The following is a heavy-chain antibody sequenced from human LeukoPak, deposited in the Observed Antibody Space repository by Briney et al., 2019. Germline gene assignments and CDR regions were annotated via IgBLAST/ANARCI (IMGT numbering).Heavy chain of an antibody. J-gene: IGHJ6*02. Sequence: GGSLRLSCVASGFTLSDHWMYWVRQGPSRGLAHVSRVESDASRTTYADSVKGRFTISRDDAKNTMYLQMNSLRVEDTAVYYCVKGGHKLDIQTTHYYYGLDVWGQGSTVAVS. CDR2: VESDASRT. D-gene: IGHD5-12*01. CDR1: GFTLSDHW. V-gene: IGHV3-74*03. CDR3: VKGGHKLDIQTTHYYYGLDV.